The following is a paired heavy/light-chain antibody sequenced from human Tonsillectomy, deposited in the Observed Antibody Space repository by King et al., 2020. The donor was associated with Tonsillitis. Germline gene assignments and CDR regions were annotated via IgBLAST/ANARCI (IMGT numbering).Light chain of an antibody. CDR1: QSVSSN. V-gene: IGKV3-15*01. J-gene: IGKJ1*01. CDR3: HQYNNWPWT. CDR2: GAS. Sequence: EIVMTQSPATLSVSPGDGATLSCRASQSVSSNLAWYQQKPGQAPRLLIYGASTRATGIPARFSGSGSGTEFTLTISSLQSEDFAIYYCHQYNNWPWTFGQGTKVEIK.
Heavy chain of an antibody. J-gene: IGHJ4*02. V-gene: IGHV3-64D*06. CDR3: VRRSLAAIY. CDR2: ISGDGGTT. CDR1: GFTFSSSG. Sequence: EVQLVESGGGLVQPGGSLRLSCSASGFTFSSSGMHWVRQAPGKGLEHASAISGDGGTTYYPDSVKGRFTISRDNSKNTLYLQMSSLRPEDTAVYYCVRRSLAAIYWGQGTLVTVSS. D-gene: IGHD6-13*01.